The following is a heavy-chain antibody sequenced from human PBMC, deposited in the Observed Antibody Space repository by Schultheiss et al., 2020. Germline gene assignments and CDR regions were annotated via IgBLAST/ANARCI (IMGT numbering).Heavy chain of an antibody. V-gene: IGHV3-15*01. Sequence: GESLKISCAASGFTVSSNYMSWVRQAPGKGLEWVGRIKSKTDGGTTDYAAPVKGRFTISRDDSKNTLYLQMNSLKTEDTAVYYCAKGPGDLLDYWGQGTLVTVSS. CDR2: IKSKTDGGTT. J-gene: IGHJ4*02. D-gene: IGHD4-17*01. CDR1: GFTVSSNY. CDR3: AKGPGDLLDY.